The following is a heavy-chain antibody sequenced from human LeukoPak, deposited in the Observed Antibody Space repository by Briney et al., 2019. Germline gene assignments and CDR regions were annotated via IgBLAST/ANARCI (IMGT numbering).Heavy chain of an antibody. D-gene: IGHD2-21*01. CDR2: ISYDGSNK. J-gene: IGHJ4*02. CDR3: AKFRGTPISVISD. V-gene: IGHV3-30*04. CDR1: GFTFSSYA. Sequence: GGSLRLSCAASGFTFSSYAMHWVRQAPGKGLEWVAVISYDGSNKYYADSVKGRFTISRDNSKNTLYLQMNSLRAEDTAVYYCAKFRGTPISVISDWGQGTLVTVSS.